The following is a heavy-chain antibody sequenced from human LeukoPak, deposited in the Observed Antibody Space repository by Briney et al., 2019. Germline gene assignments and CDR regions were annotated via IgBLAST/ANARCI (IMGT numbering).Heavy chain of an antibody. CDR2: ISSSGSTI. Sequence: QPGGSLRLSCAASGFTFSSYEMNWVRQAPGKGLEWISYISSSGSTIHYADSVKGRFTISRDNAKNSLYLQMNSLRAEDTAVYYCARGGFDWLLFNYYYYMDVWGKGTTVTISS. CDR1: GFTFSSYE. V-gene: IGHV3-48*03. CDR3: ARGGFDWLLFNYYYYMDV. D-gene: IGHD3-9*01. J-gene: IGHJ6*03.